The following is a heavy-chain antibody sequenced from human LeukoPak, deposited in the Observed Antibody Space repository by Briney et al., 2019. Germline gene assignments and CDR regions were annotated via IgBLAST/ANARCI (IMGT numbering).Heavy chain of an antibody. Sequence: SETLSLTFTVSGGSISSYYWSWIRQPPGKGLEWIGYIYYSGSTNYNPSLKSRVTISVDTSKNQFSLKLSSVTAADTAVYYCARASSWYQPGGYYFDYWGQGTLVTVSS. J-gene: IGHJ4*02. CDR1: GGSISSYY. CDR3: ARASSWYQPGGYYFDY. CDR2: IYYSGST. D-gene: IGHD6-13*01. V-gene: IGHV4-59*01.